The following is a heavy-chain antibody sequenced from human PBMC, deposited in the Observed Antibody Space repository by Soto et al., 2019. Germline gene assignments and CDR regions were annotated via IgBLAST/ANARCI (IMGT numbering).Heavy chain of an antibody. CDR3: ARDFVVVTATHYYYYYGMDV. CDR2: IYYSGST. J-gene: IGHJ6*02. CDR1: GGSISSGDYY. D-gene: IGHD2-21*02. Sequence: SETLSLTCTVSGGSISSGDYYWSWIRQPPGKGMDWIGYIYYSGSTYYNPSLKSRVTISVDTSKNQFSLKLSSVTAADTAVYYCARDFVVVTATHYYYYYGMDVWGQGTTVTVSS. V-gene: IGHV4-30-4*01.